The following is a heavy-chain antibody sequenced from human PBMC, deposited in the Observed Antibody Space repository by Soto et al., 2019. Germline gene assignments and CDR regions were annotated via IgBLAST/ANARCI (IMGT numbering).Heavy chain of an antibody. J-gene: IGHJ6*02. D-gene: IGHD6-6*01. CDR3: TRPSHIAARPDYYYYYGMDV. CDR2: IRSKANSYAT. Sequence: GGSLRLSCAASGVTFSGSAMHWVRQASGKGLEWVGRIRSKANSYATAYAASVKGRFTISRDDSKNTAYLQMNSLKTEDTAVYYCTRPSHIAARPDYYYYYGMDVWGQGTTVTVSS. V-gene: IGHV3-73*01. CDR1: GVTFSGSA.